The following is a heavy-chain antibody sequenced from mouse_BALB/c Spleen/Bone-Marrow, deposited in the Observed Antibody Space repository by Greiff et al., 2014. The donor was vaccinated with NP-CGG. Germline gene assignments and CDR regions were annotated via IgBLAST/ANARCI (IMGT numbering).Heavy chain of an antibody. CDR2: MWACGSI. J-gene: IGHJ4*01. CDR3: AREGRGSYGSSGYAMDY. Sequence: QVQLKESGPRLGGPSQSLSITCTVSEFLLRSYGVNWGCQPPGKGLEGLGGMWACGSINYNSALMSRLSSSKDNAKSQVFLKLKSLQNDDTAMYYCAREGRGSYGSSGYAMDYWGQGTSVTVSS. CDR1: EFLLRSYG. V-gene: IGHV2-9*02. D-gene: IGHD1-1*01.